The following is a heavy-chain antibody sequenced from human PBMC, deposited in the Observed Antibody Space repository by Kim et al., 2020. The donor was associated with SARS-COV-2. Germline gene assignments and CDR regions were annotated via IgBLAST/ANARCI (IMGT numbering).Heavy chain of an antibody. J-gene: IGHJ4*02. D-gene: IGHD2-15*01. CDR2: MNPNSGNT. V-gene: IGHV1-8*01. Sequence: ASVKVSCKASGYTFTSYDINWVRQATGQGLEWVGWMNPNSGNTGYAQKFRGRVSMTRDTSISTAYMELSSLRSEDTAVYYCVREGIVVVVAAISGFDYWGQGTLVTVSS. CDR1: GYTFTSYD. CDR3: VREGIVVVVAAISGFDY.